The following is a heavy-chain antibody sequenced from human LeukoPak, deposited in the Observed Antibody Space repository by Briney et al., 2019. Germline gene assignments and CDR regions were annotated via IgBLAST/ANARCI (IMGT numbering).Heavy chain of an antibody. D-gene: IGHD2-2*01. J-gene: IGHJ4*02. CDR1: GFTFGSPW. Sequence: PGGSLRLSCAASGFTFGSPWMHWVRQAPGKGLVWVSRINSDGSATAYADSVKGRFTISRDNAENTLYLQMNSPRAEDTAVYYCARGTAGYHSCYFDYWGQGTLVTVSS. CDR2: INSDGSAT. CDR3: ARGTAGYHSCYFDY. V-gene: IGHV3-74*01.